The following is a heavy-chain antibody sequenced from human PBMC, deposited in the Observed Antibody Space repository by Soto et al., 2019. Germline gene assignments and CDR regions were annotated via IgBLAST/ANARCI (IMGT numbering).Heavy chain of an antibody. J-gene: IGHJ6*02. V-gene: IGHV3-30-3*01. CDR3: ARERITIFGVVTQTYYYYGMDV. Sequence: QVQLVESGGGVVQPGRSLRLSCAASGFTFSSYAMHWVRQAPGKALEWVAVISYDGSNKYYADSVKGRFTISRDNSKNTLYLQMTSLRAEDTAVYYCARERITIFGVVTQTYYYYGMDVWGQGTTVTVSS. D-gene: IGHD3-3*01. CDR2: ISYDGSNK. CDR1: GFTFSSYA.